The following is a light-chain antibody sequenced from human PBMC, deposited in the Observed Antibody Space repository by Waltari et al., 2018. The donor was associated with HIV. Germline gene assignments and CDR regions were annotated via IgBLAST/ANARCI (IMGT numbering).Light chain of an antibody. CDR2: AAS. Sequence: DIQMTQSPSSLSASVGDRVTITCRASQGNSNYLAWYQQKPGKVPKLLIYAASTLQSGVPSRFSGSGSGTDFTLTISSLQPEDVATYDCQKYNSAPWTFGQGTKVEIK. J-gene: IGKJ1*01. V-gene: IGKV1-27*01. CDR3: QKYNSAPWT. CDR1: QGNSNY.